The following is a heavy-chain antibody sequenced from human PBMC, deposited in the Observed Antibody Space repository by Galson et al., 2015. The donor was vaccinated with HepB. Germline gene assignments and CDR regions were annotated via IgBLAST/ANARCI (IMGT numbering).Heavy chain of an antibody. CDR3: ARALATHYYYYGMDV. V-gene: IGHV1-69*13. D-gene: IGHD5-12*01. Sequence: SVKVSCKASGGNFSIYAISWVRQAPGQGLEWMGGIIPIFGTANYAQKFQGRVTITADESTSTAYMELSSLRSEDTAVYYCARALATHYYYYGMDVWGQGTTVTVSS. CDR2: IIPIFGTA. J-gene: IGHJ6*02. CDR1: GGNFSIYA.